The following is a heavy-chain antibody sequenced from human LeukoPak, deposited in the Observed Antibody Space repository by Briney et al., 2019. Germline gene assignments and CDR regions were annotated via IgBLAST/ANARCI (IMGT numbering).Heavy chain of an antibody. V-gene: IGHV3-53*01. Sequence: GGSLRLSCAVSGFTVSNNYMNWVRQAPGKGLEWVSVIYSGGNTYYADSVKGRFTISRDNSKNTLYLQMNSLRAEDTAVYYCARDRRWELLRFDYWGQGTLVTVSS. CDR3: ARDRRWELLRFDY. CDR1: GFTVSNNY. D-gene: IGHD1-26*01. J-gene: IGHJ4*02. CDR2: IYSGGNT.